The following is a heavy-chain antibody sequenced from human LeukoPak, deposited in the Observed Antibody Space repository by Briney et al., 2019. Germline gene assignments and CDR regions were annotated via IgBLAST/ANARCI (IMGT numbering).Heavy chain of an antibody. CDR3: AREGKDYDSSGYYLDAFDI. J-gene: IGHJ3*02. CDR2: TYYRSKWYN. CDR1: GDSVSSNSAA. D-gene: IGHD3-22*01. Sequence: SQTLSLTCAISGDSVSSNSAAWNWIRQSPSGGLEWLGRTYYRSKWYNDYAVSVKSRITINPDTSKNQFSLQLNSVTPEDTAVYYCAREGKDYDSSGYYLDAFDIWGQGTMVTVSS. V-gene: IGHV6-1*01.